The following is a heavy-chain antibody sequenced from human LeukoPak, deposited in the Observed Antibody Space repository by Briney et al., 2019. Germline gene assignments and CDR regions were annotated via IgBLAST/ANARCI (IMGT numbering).Heavy chain of an antibody. CDR1: GGTFSSYA. Sequence: SVKVSCKAPGGTFSSYAISWVRQAPGQGLEWMGGIIPIFGTANYAQKFQGRVTITADESTSTAYMELSSLRSEDTAVYYCARGGSSLGAFDIWGQGTMVTVSS. D-gene: IGHD6-13*01. CDR2: IIPIFGTA. J-gene: IGHJ3*02. CDR3: ARGGSSLGAFDI. V-gene: IGHV1-69*13.